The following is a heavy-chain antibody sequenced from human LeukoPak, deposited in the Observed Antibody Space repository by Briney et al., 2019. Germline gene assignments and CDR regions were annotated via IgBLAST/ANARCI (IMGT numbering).Heavy chain of an antibody. V-gene: IGHV1-18*01. CDR2: ISAYNGNT. CDR3: ARVGGMGAAGTHFDY. CDR1: GYTFTSYG. J-gene: IGHJ4*02. D-gene: IGHD6-13*01. Sequence: ASVKVSCKASGYTFTSYGISWVRQAPGQGLEWMGWISAYNGNTNYAQKLQGRVTMTTDTSTSTANMELRSLRSDDTAVYYCARVGGMGAAGTHFDYWGQGTLVTVSS.